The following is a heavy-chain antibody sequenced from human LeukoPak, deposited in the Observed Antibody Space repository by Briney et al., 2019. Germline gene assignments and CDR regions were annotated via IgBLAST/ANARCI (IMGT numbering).Heavy chain of an antibody. D-gene: IGHD6-6*01. CDR2: IYYSGST. CDR3: ARHGYSSSARPFHYFDY. V-gene: IGHV4-59*08. CDR1: GGSISSYY. J-gene: IGHJ4*02. Sequence: SETLSLTCTVSGGSISSYYWSWIRQPPGKGLEWIGYIYYSGSTNYNPSLKSRVTISVDTSKNQFSLKLSSVTAADTAVYYCARHGYSSSARPFHYFDYWGQGTLVTVSS.